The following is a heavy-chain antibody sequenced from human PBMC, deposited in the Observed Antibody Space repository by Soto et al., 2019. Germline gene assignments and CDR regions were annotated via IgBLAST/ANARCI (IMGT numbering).Heavy chain of an antibody. J-gene: IGHJ4*02. Sequence: SETLSLTCSVSGGSIRRSDSCWSWVRQFPGKGLEWIAYITDSGRTDYNPSLKSRATISIDTSKNQFFLNLSSMTAADTAVYFCARVLITSGPLEYSFAFWGPGSLVTVSS. CDR1: GGSIRRSDSC. CDR3: ARVLITSGPLEYSFAF. D-gene: IGHD3-16*01. V-gene: IGHV4-31*03. CDR2: ITDSGRT.